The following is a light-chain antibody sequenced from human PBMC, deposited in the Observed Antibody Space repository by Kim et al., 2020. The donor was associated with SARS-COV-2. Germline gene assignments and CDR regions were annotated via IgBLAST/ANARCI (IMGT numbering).Light chain of an antibody. Sequence: SPGERATPSCRASPSVSTNSLAWYQQKPGQTPRLLIYGASTRATGLPDRFSASGSGTDFTLTISRLEPEDFAVYYCQQYARPPITFGQGTRLEIK. CDR1: PSVSTNS. CDR3: QQYARPPIT. J-gene: IGKJ5*01. CDR2: GAS. V-gene: IGKV3-20*01.